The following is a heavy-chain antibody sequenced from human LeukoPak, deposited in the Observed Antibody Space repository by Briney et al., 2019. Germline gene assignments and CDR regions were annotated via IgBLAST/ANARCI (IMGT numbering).Heavy chain of an antibody. V-gene: IGHV3-23*01. CDR1: GFTFSSYA. CDR3: AKDPIPGIAAPEYFQH. Sequence: GGSLRLSCAASGFTFSSYAMSWVRQAPGKGLEWVSAISGSGGSTYYADSVKGRFTISRDNSKNTLYLQMNSLRAEDTAVYYCAKDPIPGIAAPEYFQHWGQGTLVTVSS. J-gene: IGHJ1*01. D-gene: IGHD6-13*01. CDR2: ISGSGGST.